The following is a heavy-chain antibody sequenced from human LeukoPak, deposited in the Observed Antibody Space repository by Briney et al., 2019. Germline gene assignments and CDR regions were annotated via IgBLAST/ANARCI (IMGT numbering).Heavy chain of an antibody. J-gene: IGHJ3*02. D-gene: IGHD3-22*01. Sequence: PGGSLRLSCAASGFTFSSYGMHWVRQAPGKGLEWVAVISYDGSNKYYADSVKGRFTISRDNSKNTLYLQMNSLRAEDTAVYYCAKDYYDSSGSPDAFDIWGQGTMVTVSS. CDR2: ISYDGSNK. CDR3: AKDYYDSSGSPDAFDI. CDR1: GFTFSSYG. V-gene: IGHV3-30*18.